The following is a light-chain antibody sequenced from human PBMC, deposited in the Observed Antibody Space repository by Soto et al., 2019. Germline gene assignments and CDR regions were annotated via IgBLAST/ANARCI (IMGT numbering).Light chain of an antibody. CDR3: QQYYSDWT. CDR2: EAS. J-gene: IGKJ1*01. Sequence: EIHVSQSPSTLAASKGDRVTITCRASHSISGWLAWYQQKPGTAPKLLIYEASNLESGVPSRFSGSGAGTEFTLTISRMQTDDFATYYCQQYYSDWTFGHGTKVDIK. V-gene: IGKV1-5*01. CDR1: HSISGW.